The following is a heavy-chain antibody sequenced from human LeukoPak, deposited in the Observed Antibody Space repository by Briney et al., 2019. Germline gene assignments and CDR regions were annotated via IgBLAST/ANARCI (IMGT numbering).Heavy chain of an antibody. Sequence: KPSETLSLTCAVYGGSFSGYYRSWIRQPPGKGLEWIGEINHSGSTNYNPSLKSRVTISVDTSKNQFSLKLSSVTAADTAVYYCARVDSNNWYDSRGYFDYWGQGTLVTVSS. D-gene: IGHD6-13*01. J-gene: IGHJ4*02. CDR1: GGSFSGYY. CDR2: INHSGST. CDR3: ARVDSNNWYDSRGYFDY. V-gene: IGHV4-34*01.